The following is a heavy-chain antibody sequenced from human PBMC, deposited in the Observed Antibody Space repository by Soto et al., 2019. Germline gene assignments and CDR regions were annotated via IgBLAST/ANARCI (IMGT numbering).Heavy chain of an antibody. Sequence: QEQLVESGGGVVQPGRSLRLSCAASGLTFSRYGMHWVRQAPGKGLEWAAHISYDGSNKHYAESVKGRFTISRDSSKNKLYLQMNSLRDEDTAVYYCVKDTYYYDSSGYYIFDYWGQGTLVAVSS. D-gene: IGHD3-22*01. CDR2: ISYDGSNK. CDR1: GLTFSRYG. CDR3: VKDTYYYDSSGYYIFDY. V-gene: IGHV3-30*18. J-gene: IGHJ4*02.